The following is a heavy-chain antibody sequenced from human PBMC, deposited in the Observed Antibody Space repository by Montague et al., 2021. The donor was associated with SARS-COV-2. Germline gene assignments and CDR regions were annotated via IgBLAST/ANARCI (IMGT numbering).Heavy chain of an antibody. CDR1: GGSISDYL. CDR2: INHGGNT. V-gene: IGHV4-34*01. CDR3: ARGAPGY. Sequence: SETLSLTCAVYGGSISDYLCAWTPSSKGTSLDRIGQINHGGNTKYNPSLKSRVTISIDTSKKQYSLKLTSVTAADTAVYYCARGAPGYWGQGTLVTVAS. D-gene: IGHD1-1*01. J-gene: IGHJ4*02.